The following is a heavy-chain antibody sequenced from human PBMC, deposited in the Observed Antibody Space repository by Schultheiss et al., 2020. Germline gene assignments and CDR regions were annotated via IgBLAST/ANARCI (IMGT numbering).Heavy chain of an antibody. Sequence: GGSLRLSCAASGFTFSSYSMNWVRQAPGKGLEWVSVIYSGGSTYYADSVKGRFTISRDNSKSTLYLQMNSLRAEDTAVYYCARVLESGSYYHYYYGMDVWGQGTTVT. J-gene: IGHJ6*02. V-gene: IGHV3-66*01. CDR2: IYSGGST. D-gene: IGHD1-26*01. CDR1: GFTFSSYS. CDR3: ARVLESGSYYHYYYGMDV.